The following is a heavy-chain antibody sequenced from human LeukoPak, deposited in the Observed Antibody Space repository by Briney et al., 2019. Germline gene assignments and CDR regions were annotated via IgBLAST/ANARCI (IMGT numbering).Heavy chain of an antibody. V-gene: IGHV4-34*01. CDR3: ARTLPTPAIVPFDC. CDR2: INHSGST. CDR1: GGSFSGYY. Sequence: SETLSLTCAVYGGSFSGYYWSWIRQPPGKGLEWIGEINHSGSTNYNPSLKSRGTISVDTSKNQFSLKLSSVTAADTAVYYCARTLPTPAIVPFDCWGQGTLVTVSS. D-gene: IGHD2-15*01. J-gene: IGHJ4*02.